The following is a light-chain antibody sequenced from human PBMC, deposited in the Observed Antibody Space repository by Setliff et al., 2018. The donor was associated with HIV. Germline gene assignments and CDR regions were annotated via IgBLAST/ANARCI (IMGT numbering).Light chain of an antibody. CDR3: ATWDDNLNGYV. V-gene: IGLV1-44*01. J-gene: IGLJ1*01. CDR2: STY. Sequence: QSVLTQPPSASGAPGQRVTISCSGSTSNVGDNAVTWYQQVPGTAPKLLIFSTYLRPSGVPDRFSGSKSGTSASLAIGGLHSDDEGNYYCATWDDNLNGYVFGTGTKVTV. CDR1: TSNVGDNA.